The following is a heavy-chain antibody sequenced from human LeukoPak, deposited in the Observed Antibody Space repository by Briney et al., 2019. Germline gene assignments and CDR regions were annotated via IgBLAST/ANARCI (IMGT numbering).Heavy chain of an antibody. Sequence: GGSLRLSCAASGCTFSSYWMSWVRQAPGKGLEWVANINQDGGEKYYVDSVKGRFTISRDNAKNSLYLQMNGLRAEDTAEYYCASIVVVIGTRSFDYWGQGSLVSVSS. J-gene: IGHJ4*02. CDR2: INQDGGEK. V-gene: IGHV3-7*01. D-gene: IGHD2-15*01. CDR3: ASIVVVIGTRSFDY. CDR1: GCTFSSYW.